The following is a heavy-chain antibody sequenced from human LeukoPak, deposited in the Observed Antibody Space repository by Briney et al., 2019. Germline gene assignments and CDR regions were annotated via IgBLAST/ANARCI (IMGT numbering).Heavy chain of an antibody. J-gene: IGHJ4*02. CDR3: ARDNGGIVTTEGTIDY. CDR2: IISSSSYI. Sequence: KPGGSWGFSWAASGFTFIGYSMNWVGQAPGKGLEWVSSIISSSSYIYYADSVKGRFTISRDNAKNSLYLQMNSLRAEDTAVYYCARDNGGIVTTEGTIDYWGQGTLVTVSS. V-gene: IGHV3-21*01. CDR1: GFTFIGYS. D-gene: IGHD2-8*01.